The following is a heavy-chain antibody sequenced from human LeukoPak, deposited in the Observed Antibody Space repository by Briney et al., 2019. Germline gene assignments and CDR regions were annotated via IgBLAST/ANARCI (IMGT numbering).Heavy chain of an antibody. D-gene: IGHD2-2*01. J-gene: IGHJ4*02. CDR2: IRYDGSNE. V-gene: IGHV3-30*02. Sequence: PGGSLRLSCVASGFTFSYYGMHWVRQAPGKGLEWEAFIRYDGSNEYYADSVKGRFTISRDNSKNTVYLQMNSLRAEDTAVYYCAKDPYGTRYFDYWGQGTLVTVSS. CDR1: GFTFSYYG. CDR3: AKDPYGTRYFDY.